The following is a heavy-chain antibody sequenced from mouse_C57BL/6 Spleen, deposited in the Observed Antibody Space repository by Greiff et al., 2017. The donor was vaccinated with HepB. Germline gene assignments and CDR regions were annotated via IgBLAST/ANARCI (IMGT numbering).Heavy chain of an antibody. CDR2: IDPENGDT. J-gene: IGHJ4*01. CDR1: GFNIKDDY. CDR3: TTGADGNYVYAMDY. Sequence: VHVKQSGAELVRPGASVKLSCTASGFNIKDDYMHWVKQRPEQGLEWIGWIDPENGDTEYASKFQGKATITADTSSNTAYLQLSSLTSEDTAVYYCTTGADGNYVYAMDYWGQGTSVTVSS. V-gene: IGHV14-4*01. D-gene: IGHD2-1*01.